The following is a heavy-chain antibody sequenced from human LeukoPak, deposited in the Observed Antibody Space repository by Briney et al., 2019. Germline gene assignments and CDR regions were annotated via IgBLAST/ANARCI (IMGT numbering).Heavy chain of an antibody. CDR2: INHSGST. J-gene: IGHJ5*02. D-gene: IGHD7-27*01. Sequence: SETLSLTCAVYGGSFSGYYWSWIRQPPGKGLEWIGEINHSGSTNYNPSLKSRVTISVDTSKNQFSLKLSSVTAADTAVYYCARGSGYWFDPWGQGTLVTVSS. CDR1: GGSFSGYY. CDR3: ARGSGYWFDP. V-gene: IGHV4-34*01.